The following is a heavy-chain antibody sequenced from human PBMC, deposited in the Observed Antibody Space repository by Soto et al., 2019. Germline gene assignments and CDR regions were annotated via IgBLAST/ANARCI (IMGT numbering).Heavy chain of an antibody. J-gene: IGHJ6*01. CDR3: ARFGMVRGVSLPYYYYGMDV. Sequence: RLSCVASGVTFISYWMSWVRHAPGKGLEWVANIKQDGSEKYYVDSVKGRFTISRDNAKNSLYLQMNSLRAEDTAVYYCARFGMVRGVSLPYYYYGMDVWGQGTTVTVSS. D-gene: IGHD3-10*01. CDR2: IKQDGSEK. V-gene: IGHV3-7*03. CDR1: GVTFISYW.